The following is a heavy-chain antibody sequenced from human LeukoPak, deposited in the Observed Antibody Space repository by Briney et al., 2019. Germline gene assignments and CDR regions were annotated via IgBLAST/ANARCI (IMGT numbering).Heavy chain of an antibody. CDR2: ISRSGGHV. CDR3: ARDDCSSISCYHNWFDP. CDR1: GFTFSSYS. Sequence: GGSLRLSCAASGFTFSSYSMNWVRQAPGKGLEWVSSISRSGGHVYYADSVKGRFTMSRDNAENSLYLQMNSLRAEDTAVYYCARDDCSSISCYHNWFDPWGQGTLVTVSS. J-gene: IGHJ5*02. V-gene: IGHV3-21*01. D-gene: IGHD2-2*01.